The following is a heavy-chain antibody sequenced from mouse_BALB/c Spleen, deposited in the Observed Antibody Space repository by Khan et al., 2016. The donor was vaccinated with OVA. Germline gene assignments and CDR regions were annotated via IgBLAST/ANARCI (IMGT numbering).Heavy chain of an antibody. J-gene: IGHJ2*01. CDR3: ARGNYYGYYFDY. CDR2: ISYSGGT. Sequence: EVQLQQSGPGLVKPSQSLSLTCTVTGYSITSGYAWNWIRQFPGNKLEWVGYISYSGGTSYNPSLNSRISITRNTSKNQFFLQLNSVTTEDTATYYCARGNYYGYYFDYWGQGTTLTVSS. D-gene: IGHD1-1*01. CDR1: GYSITSGYA. V-gene: IGHV3-2*02.